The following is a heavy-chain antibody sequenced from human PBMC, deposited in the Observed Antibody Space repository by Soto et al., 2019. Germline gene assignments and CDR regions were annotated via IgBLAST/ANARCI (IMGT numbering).Heavy chain of an antibody. V-gene: IGHV3-15*01. CDR1: GLTFKNAW. D-gene: IGHD6-19*01. Sequence: NPGGSLRLSCTASGLTFKNAWMSWVRQAPGKGLEWVGRIKSKTDGETTGYAAPVEGRFTISRDDSRNTLYLQMNSLKSDDTAVYFCTTYSSALYYFDSWGQGTLVTVSS. CDR3: TTYSSALYYFDS. J-gene: IGHJ4*02. CDR2: IKSKTDGETT.